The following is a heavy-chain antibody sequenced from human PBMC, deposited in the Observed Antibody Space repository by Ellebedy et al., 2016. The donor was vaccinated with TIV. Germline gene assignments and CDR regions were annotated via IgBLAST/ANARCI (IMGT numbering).Heavy chain of an antibody. CDR1: GFTFTSHS. Sequence: GESLKISCAASGFTFTSHSMNWVRQAPGKGLDWVSSISSSSSYIYYADSVKGRFTISRDNANNSLYLQMNSLRAEDTAVYYCARDAGYFDLWGRGILVTVSS. J-gene: IGHJ2*01. CDR2: ISSSSSYI. V-gene: IGHV3-21*01. CDR3: ARDAGYFDL.